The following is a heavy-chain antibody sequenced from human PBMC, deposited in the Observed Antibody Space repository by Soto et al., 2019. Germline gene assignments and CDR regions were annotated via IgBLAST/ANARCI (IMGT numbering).Heavy chain of an antibody. V-gene: IGHV4-39*01. D-gene: IGHD3-3*01. CDR2: IYYSGST. J-gene: IGHJ5*02. CDR1: GGSNSSSTYY. Sequence: PSETLSLTCPVSGGSNSSSTYYGGWIRQPPGKGLEWIRSIYYSGSTYYNPSLKSRVTISVDTSKNQFSLKLSSVTAADTAVYYCARHRRAYDFWRGYVEGCWSNWFDPWGQGTLVTVSS. CDR3: ARHRRAYDFWRGYVEGCWSNWFDP.